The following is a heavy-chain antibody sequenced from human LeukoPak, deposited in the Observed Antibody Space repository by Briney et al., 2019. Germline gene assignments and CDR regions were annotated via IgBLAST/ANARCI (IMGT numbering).Heavy chain of an antibody. Sequence: PGGSLRLSCAASGFTFSSYAMSWVRQAPGKGLEWVSAISGSGGSTYYADSVKGRFTISRDNSKNTLYLQMNSLRAEDTAVYYCAKGTGTVTTWRLPFDPWGQGTLVTVSS. J-gene: IGHJ5*02. CDR1: GFTFSSYA. CDR2: ISGSGGST. CDR3: AKGTGTVTTWRLPFDP. V-gene: IGHV3-23*01. D-gene: IGHD4-17*01.